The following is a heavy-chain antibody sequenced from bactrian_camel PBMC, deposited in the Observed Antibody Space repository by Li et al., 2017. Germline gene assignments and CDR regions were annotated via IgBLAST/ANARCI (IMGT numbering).Heavy chain of an antibody. CDR1: GYIYSEYC. J-gene: IGHJ4*01. V-gene: IGHV3S6*01. CDR2: MSTDAYAT. Sequence: HVQLVESGGESVQAGGSLRLSCAVSGYIYSEYCMAWFRQAPGKGREAVARMSTDAYATTYANSVKGRFTASRDNAKNTLDLQMNNLKPEDTAMYYCAADLSRKWHCSPLQSDYDFWGQGTQVTVS. CDR3: AADLSRKWHCSPLQSDYDF. D-gene: IGHD7*01.